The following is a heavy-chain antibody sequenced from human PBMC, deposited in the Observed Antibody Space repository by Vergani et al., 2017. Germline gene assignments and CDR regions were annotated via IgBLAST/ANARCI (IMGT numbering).Heavy chain of an antibody. V-gene: IGHV3-23*01. CDR1: GFPFSSYA. J-gene: IGHJ6*02. Sequence: EVQLLESGGGLVQPGGSLRLSCAASGFPFSSYAMSWVRQAPGKGLEWVSAISGSGGSTYYADSVKGRFTISRDNAKNSLYLQMNSLRAEDTAVYYCARPALYSSGWYRDYYYGMDVWGQGTTVTVSS. CDR3: ARPALYSSGWYRDYYYGMDV. CDR2: ISGSGGST. D-gene: IGHD6-19*01.